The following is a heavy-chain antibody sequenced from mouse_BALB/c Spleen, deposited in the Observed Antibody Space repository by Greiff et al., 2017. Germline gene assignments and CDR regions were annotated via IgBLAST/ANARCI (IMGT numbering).Heavy chain of an antibody. CDR3: ARQRSRYGGYAMDY. D-gene: IGHD1-1*01. CDR2: INPYNDGT. V-gene: IGHV1-14*01. CDR1: GYTFTSYV. J-gene: IGHJ4*01. Sequence: VQLQQSGPELVKPGASVKMSCKASGYTFTSYVMHWVKQKPGQGLEWIGYINPYNDGTKYNEKFKGKATLTSDKSSSTAYMELSSLTSEDSAVYYCARQRSRYGGYAMDYWGQGTSVTVSS.